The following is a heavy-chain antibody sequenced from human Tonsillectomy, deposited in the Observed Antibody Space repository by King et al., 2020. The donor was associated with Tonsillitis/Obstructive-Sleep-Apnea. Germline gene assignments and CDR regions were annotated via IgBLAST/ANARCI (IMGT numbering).Heavy chain of an antibody. CDR3: SYRVDAFDI. CDR2: INPYSGGT. J-gene: IGHJ3*02. CDR1: GYTFTAYY. V-gene: IGHV1-2*02. Sequence: VQLVQSGAEVKKPGASVNVSCKASGYTFTAYYMHWVRQAPGHGPEWMGWINPYSGGTKYAQKFQGRVTMTRDTSISTAYLELRRLTSDDTAVYYCSYRVDAFDIWGQGTMVTVSS. D-gene: IGHD4-11*01.